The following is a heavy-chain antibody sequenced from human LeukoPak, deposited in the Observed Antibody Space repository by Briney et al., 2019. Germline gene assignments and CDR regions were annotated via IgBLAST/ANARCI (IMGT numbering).Heavy chain of an antibody. CDR2: IYYSGST. J-gene: IGHJ6*03. CDR3: AGASSPGYYYYMDV. Sequence: SETLSLTCTVSGGSISSYYWSWIRRPPGKGLEWIGYIYYSGSTNYNPSLKSRVTISVDTSKNQFSLKLSSVTAADTAVYYCAGASSPGYYYYMDVWGKGTTVTISS. V-gene: IGHV4-59*01. CDR1: GGSISSYY.